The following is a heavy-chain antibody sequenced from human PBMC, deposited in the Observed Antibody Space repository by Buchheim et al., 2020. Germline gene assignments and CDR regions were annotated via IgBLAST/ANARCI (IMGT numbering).Heavy chain of an antibody. CDR2: INYSGSA. V-gene: IGHV4-39*07. D-gene: IGHD6-6*01. J-gene: IGHJ4*02. Sequence: QLQLQESGPGLVKPSGTLSLICSVSGGSISSRGYYWGWIRQPPGKGLEWIGSINYSGSAYYNPSLKSRVTISVDTSKNLFSLKLTSMTAADTAVYYCAREYSTSSGPSFDYWGQGTL. CDR3: AREYSTSSGPSFDY. CDR1: GGSISSRGYY.